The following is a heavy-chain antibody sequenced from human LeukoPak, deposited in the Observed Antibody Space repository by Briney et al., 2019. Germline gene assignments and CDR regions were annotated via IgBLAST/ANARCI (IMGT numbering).Heavy chain of an antibody. CDR2: INHSGST. CDR1: GGSFSGYD. CDR3: ARGGFGCSSSSCSNWFDP. D-gene: IGHD2-2*01. Sequence: SETLSLTCAVYGGSFSGYDWSWIGQPPGQGLEWFGEINHSGSTNDNTTLESRVTMSLDTSKYQFSLKLSSVTAADTAVYYCARGGFGCSSSSCSNWFDPWGQGTLVTVSS. J-gene: IGHJ5*02. V-gene: IGHV4-34*01.